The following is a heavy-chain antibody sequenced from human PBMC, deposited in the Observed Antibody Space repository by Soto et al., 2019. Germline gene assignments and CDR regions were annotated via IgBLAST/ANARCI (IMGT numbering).Heavy chain of an antibody. V-gene: IGHV4-30-4*01. CDR2: TYYSGST. D-gene: IGHD2-2*01. CDR1: GGSISSGDYY. CDR3: AGSTSSYNWFDP. J-gene: IGHJ5*02. Sequence: SETLSLTCTVSGGSISSGDYYWSWIRQPPGKGLEWIGYTYYSGSTYYNPSLKSRVTISVDTSKNQFSLKLSSVTAADTAVYYCAGSTSSYNWFDPWGQGTLVTVSS.